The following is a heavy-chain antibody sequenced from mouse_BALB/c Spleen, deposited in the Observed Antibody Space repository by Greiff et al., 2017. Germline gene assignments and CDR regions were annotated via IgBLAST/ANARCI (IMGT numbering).Heavy chain of an antibody. J-gene: IGHJ4*01. CDR1: GFTFSSFG. Sequence: EVMLVESGGGLVQPGGSRKLSCAASGFTFSSFGMHWVRQAPEKGLEWVAYISSGSSTIYYADTVKGRFTISRDNPKNTLFLQMTSLRSEDTAMYYCASSGYGNYGAIDYWGQGTSVTVSS. CDR3: ASSGYGNYGAIDY. V-gene: IGHV5-17*02. CDR2: ISSGSSTI. D-gene: IGHD2-1*01.